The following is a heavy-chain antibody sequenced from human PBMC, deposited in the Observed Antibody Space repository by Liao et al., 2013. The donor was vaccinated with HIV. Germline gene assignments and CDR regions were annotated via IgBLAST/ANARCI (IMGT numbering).Heavy chain of an antibody. CDR1: TDSINNYY. V-gene: IGHV4-4*07. D-gene: IGHD7-27*01. CDR2: IFTSGST. J-gene: IGHJ3*02. CDR3: ASWANDAFDI. Sequence: QVQMQESGPRLVRPSETLSLTCTVSTDSINNYYWSWVRQPAGKGLEWIGRIFTSGSTNYNPSLKSRVTMSVDTSKNQFSLKLSSVTAADTAVYYCASWANDAFDIWGQGTMVTVSS.